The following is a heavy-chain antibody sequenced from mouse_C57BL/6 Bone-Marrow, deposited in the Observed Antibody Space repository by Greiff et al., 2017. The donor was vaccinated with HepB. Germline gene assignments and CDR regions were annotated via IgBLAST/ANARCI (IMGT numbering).Heavy chain of an antibody. J-gene: IGHJ1*03. Sequence: DVQLVESGGGLVKPGGSLKLSCAASGFTFSSYAMSWVRQTPEKRLEWVATISDGGSYTYYPDNVKGRFTISRDNAENNLYLQMSHLKSEDTAMYYCASSTMVNWYFDVWGTGTTVTVSS. V-gene: IGHV5-4*01. D-gene: IGHD2-2*01. CDR3: ASSTMVNWYFDV. CDR2: ISDGGSYT. CDR1: GFTFSSYA.